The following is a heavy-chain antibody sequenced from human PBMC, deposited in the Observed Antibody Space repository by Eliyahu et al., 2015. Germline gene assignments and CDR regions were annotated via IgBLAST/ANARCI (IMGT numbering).Heavy chain of an antibody. Sequence: EVQLVESGGGLVQPGGSLXXSXAAXGXTFSTYDMHWVRQVAGKGLEWVSGTGTTGDTYYPESVKGRFTISREDAKNSLYLQMNSLRVGDTAVYYCTRRGPRGQYQNSLDVWGQGTTVTVSS. V-gene: IGHV3-13*01. D-gene: IGHD2-2*01. CDR2: TGTTGDT. CDR3: TRRGPRGQYQNSLDV. CDR1: GXTFSTYD. J-gene: IGHJ6*02.